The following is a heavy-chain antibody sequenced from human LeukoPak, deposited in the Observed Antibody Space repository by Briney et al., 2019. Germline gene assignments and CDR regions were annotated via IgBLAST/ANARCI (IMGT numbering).Heavy chain of an antibody. D-gene: IGHD5-24*01. CDR3: GGSEDGYIDY. CDR1: GFTFTRHW. Sequence: GGSLRLSCAASGFTFTRHWMHWVRQAPGKGLEWVSRIKTDGTNTIYADFVESRFTISRDNARNTLYLQMSSLRAGDTAVYYCGGSEDGYIDYWGQGTLVTVSS. J-gene: IGHJ4*02. V-gene: IGHV3-74*01. CDR2: IKTDGTNT.